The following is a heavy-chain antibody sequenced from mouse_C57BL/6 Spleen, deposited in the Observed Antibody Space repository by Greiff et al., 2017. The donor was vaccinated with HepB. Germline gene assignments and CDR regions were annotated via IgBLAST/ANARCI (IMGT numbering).Heavy chain of an antibody. CDR2: INPSSGYT. CDR3: ARSTRVTTNFDD. J-gene: IGHJ2*01. V-gene: IGHV1-4*01. CDR1: GYTFTSYT. Sequence: QVQLQQSGAELARPGASVKMSCKASGYTFTSYTMHWVKQRPGQGLEWIGYINPSSGYTKYNQKFKDKATLTADKSSSTAYMQLSSLTSEDSAVYYCARSTRVTTNFDDWGHGTTLTVSS. D-gene: IGHD2-2*01.